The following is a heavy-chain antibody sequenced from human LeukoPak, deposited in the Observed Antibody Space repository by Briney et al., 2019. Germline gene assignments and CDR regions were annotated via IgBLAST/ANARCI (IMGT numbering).Heavy chain of an antibody. J-gene: IGHJ4*02. Sequence: SETLSLTCTVSSGSINHYYWSWIRQPPGKGLEWIGYIYYSGSTYYNPSLESRVTISVDIFKNQFSLKLSSVTAADTAVYYCARDHSRFYDSSGSDSGLYRGQGTLVTVSS. CDR1: SGSINHYY. CDR3: ARDHSRFYDSSGSDSGLY. CDR2: IYYSGST. D-gene: IGHD3-22*01. V-gene: IGHV4-30-4*01.